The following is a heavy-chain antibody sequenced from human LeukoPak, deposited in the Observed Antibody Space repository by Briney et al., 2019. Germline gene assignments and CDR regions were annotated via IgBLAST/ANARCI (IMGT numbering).Heavy chain of an antibody. J-gene: IGHJ4*02. V-gene: IGHV3-23*01. CDR3: TRLDDSSGYGRDY. CDR1: GFTFSSYA. D-gene: IGHD3-22*01. CDR2: ISGSGGST. Sequence: GGSLRLSCAASGFTFSSYAMSWVRQAPGKGLEWVSAISGSGGSTYYADSVKGRFTISRDNSKNTAYLQMNSLKTEDTAVYYCTRLDDSSGYGRDYWGQGTLVTVSS.